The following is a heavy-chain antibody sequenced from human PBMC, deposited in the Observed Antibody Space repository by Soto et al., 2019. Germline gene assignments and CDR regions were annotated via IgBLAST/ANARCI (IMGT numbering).Heavy chain of an antibody. CDR2: IYYSGST. CDR3: ATSNWLDP. V-gene: IGHV4-39*01. CDR1: GGSISSSSYY. Sequence: QLQLQESGPGLVKPSETLSLTCTVSGGSISSSSYYWGWIRQPPGKGLEWIGYIYYSGSTYYNPSLKSRVSISVDTSKNQFSLKLNSVTAADTAVYYCATSNWLDPWGQGTLVTVSS. J-gene: IGHJ5*02.